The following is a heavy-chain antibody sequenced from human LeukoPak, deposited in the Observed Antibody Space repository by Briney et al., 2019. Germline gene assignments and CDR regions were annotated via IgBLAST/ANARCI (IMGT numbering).Heavy chain of an antibody. CDR2: INPSGGST. D-gene: IGHD2-2*01. CDR3: ARDESTLYYFDY. V-gene: IGHV1-46*01. J-gene: IGHJ4*02. Sequence: GASVKVSCKASGYTFTSYYMHWVRQAPGQGLEWMGLINPSGGSTSYAQKFQGRVTMTRDTSTSTVYMELSSLRSEDTAVYYCARDESTLYYFDYWGQGTLVTVSS. CDR1: GYTFTSYY.